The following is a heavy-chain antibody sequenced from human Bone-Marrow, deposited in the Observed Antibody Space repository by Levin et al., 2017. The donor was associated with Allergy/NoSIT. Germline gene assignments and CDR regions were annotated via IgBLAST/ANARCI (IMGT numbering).Heavy chain of an antibody. CDR1: GGSISSYY. CDR2: IYYSGST. J-gene: IGHJ3*02. D-gene: IGHD3-22*01. CDR3: ASWGYYYDSSGTTNAFDI. Sequence: SETLSLTCTVSGGSISSYYWSWIRQPPGKGLEWIGYIYYSGSTNYNPSLKSRVTISVDTSKNQFSLKLSSVTAADTAVYYCASWGYYYDSSGTTNAFDIWGQGTMVTVSS. V-gene: IGHV4-59*08.